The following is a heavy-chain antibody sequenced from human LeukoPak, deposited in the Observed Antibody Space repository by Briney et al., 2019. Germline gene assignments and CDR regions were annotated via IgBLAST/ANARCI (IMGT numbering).Heavy chain of an antibody. D-gene: IGHD3-16*01. CDR2: IWYDGSNK. J-gene: IGHJ4*02. CDR3: ARGGRGGYYFDY. CDR1: GFTFSSYG. Sequence: QPGGSLRLSCAASGFTFSSYGMHWVRQAPGEGLEWVAVIWYDGSNKYYADSVKGRFTISRDNSKNTLYLQMNSLRAEDTAVYYCARGGRGGYYFDYWGQGTLVTVSS. V-gene: IGHV3-33*01.